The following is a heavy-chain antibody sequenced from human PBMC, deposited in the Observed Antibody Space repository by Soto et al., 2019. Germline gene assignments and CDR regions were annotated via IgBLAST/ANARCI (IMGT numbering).Heavy chain of an antibody. J-gene: IGHJ4*02. CDR3: ARIPRSYSGSYTYFDY. Sequence: SGPTLVNPTQTLTLTCTFSGFSLSTTGVGVGWIRQPPGEALEWLALIYWDADKRYSPSLKSRLTITKDTSKNQVVLTLSNMDPVDTATYYCARIPRSYSGSYTYFDYWGQGTLVTVSS. CDR2: IYWDADK. D-gene: IGHD1-26*01. CDR1: GFSLSTTGVG. V-gene: IGHV2-5*02.